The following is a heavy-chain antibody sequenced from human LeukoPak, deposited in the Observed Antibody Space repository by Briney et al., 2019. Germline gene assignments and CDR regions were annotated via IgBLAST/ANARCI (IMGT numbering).Heavy chain of an antibody. Sequence: PGGSLRLSCGASGFTFTSYAMSWIRQAPGKGLEWVSAISGGGENTYYGDSVKGRFTISRDNSKNTLYLQMNSLRAEDTATYYYAKPRAMTTGVGRYFDLWGRGTLVTVSS. J-gene: IGHJ2*01. CDR2: ISGGGENT. D-gene: IGHD1-1*01. CDR3: AKPRAMTTGVGRYFDL. V-gene: IGHV3-23*01. CDR1: GFTFTSYA.